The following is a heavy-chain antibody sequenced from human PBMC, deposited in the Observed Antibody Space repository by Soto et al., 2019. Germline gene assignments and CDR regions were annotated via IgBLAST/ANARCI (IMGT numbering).Heavy chain of an antibody. CDR3: ARVSPGYDFWSGYTHFDY. CDR2: IYYSGST. Sequence: PSETLSLTCTVSGGSISSYYWSWIRQPPGKGLEWIGYIYYSGSTNYNPSLKSRVTISVDTSKNQFSLKLSSVTAADTAVYYCARVSPGYDFWSGYTHFDYWGQGTLVTVSS. CDR1: GGSISSYY. V-gene: IGHV4-59*01. J-gene: IGHJ4*02. D-gene: IGHD3-3*01.